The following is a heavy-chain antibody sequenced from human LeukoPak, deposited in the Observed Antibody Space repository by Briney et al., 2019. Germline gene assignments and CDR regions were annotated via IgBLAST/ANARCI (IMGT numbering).Heavy chain of an antibody. CDR3: ARGSSKASLGYDY. D-gene: IGHD3-16*01. Sequence: GGSLRLSCAASGFTVSSNYMSWVRQAPGKGLEWVSVIYSGGGTYYADSVKGRFTISRDNSKNTLYLQMNSLRAEDRAVYYCARGSSKASLGYDYWGQGTLVTVSS. CDR2: IYSGGGT. CDR1: GFTVSSNY. J-gene: IGHJ4*02. V-gene: IGHV3-66*01.